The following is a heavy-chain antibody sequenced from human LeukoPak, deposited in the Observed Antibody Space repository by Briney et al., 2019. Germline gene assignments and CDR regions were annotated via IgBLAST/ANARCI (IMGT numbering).Heavy chain of an antibody. CDR1: GGSISSDNW. Sequence: PSETLSLTCAVSGGSISSDNWWSWIRQPPGKGLGWIGEVLRSGSTNYNPSLKSRVTISLDKSKNQFSLELNSVTAADTALYHCSRGGDYRLHYWGQGTLVTVSS. CDR2: VLRSGST. J-gene: IGHJ4*02. CDR3: SRGGDYRLHY. D-gene: IGHD3-10*01. V-gene: IGHV4-4*02.